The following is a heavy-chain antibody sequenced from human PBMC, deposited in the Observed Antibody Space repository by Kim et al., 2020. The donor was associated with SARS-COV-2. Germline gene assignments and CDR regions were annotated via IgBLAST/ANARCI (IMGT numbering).Heavy chain of an antibody. D-gene: IGHD3-22*01. V-gene: IGHV3-33*01. CDR2: IWYDGSNK. J-gene: IGHJ6*02. Sequence: GGSLRLSCAASGFTFSSYGMHWVRQAPGKGLEWVAVIWYDGSNKYYADSVKGRFTISRDNSKNTLYLQMNSLRAEDTAVYYCARDLYDADYYDSSGYYTTDYYYYGMDVWGQGTTVTVSS. CDR1: GFTFSSYG. CDR3: ARDLYDADYYDSSGYYTTDYYYYGMDV.